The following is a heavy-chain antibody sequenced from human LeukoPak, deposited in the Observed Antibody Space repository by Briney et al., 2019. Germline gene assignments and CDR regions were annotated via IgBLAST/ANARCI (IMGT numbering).Heavy chain of an antibody. CDR2: IYTSGST. D-gene: IGHD1-26*01. CDR1: GGSISSGSYY. V-gene: IGHV4-61*02. CDR3: ARESGSYSDY. J-gene: IGHJ4*02. Sequence: KASETLSLTCTVSGGSISSGSYYWSWIRQPAGKGLEWIGRIYTSGSTNCNPSLKSRVTISVDTSKNQFSLKLSSVTAADTAVYYCARESGSYSDYWGQGTLVTVSS.